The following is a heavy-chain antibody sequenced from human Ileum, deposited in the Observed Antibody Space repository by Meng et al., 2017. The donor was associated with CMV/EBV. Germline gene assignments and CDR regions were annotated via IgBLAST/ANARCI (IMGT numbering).Heavy chain of an antibody. J-gene: IGHJ4*02. CDR2: INQDGSER. D-gene: IGHD3-10*01. Sequence: GESLKISCAASGFTFSSYWMTWVRQAPGKGLEWVANINQDGSERYYVDSVKGRFTIFRDNAKNSLYLQMNSLRAEDTAVYYCVVRDYHSDYWGQGRLVTVSS. CDR1: GFTFSSYW. V-gene: IGHV3-7*01. CDR3: VVRDYHSDY.